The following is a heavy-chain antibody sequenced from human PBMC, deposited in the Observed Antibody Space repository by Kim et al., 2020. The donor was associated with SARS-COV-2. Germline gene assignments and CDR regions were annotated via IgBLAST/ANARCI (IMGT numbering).Heavy chain of an antibody. CDR2: ISSTSSYI. D-gene: IGHD6-19*01. J-gene: IGHJ4*01. CDR1: GFTFSSYS. V-gene: IGHV3-21*01. Sequence: GGSLRLSCAASGFTFSSYSMNWVRQAPGKGLEWVSSISSTSSYIYYADSVKGRFTISRDNAKNSLYLQMNSLRAEDTAVYYCATPVADAYDFDYWGRGTLVTVSS. CDR3: ATPVADAYDFDY.